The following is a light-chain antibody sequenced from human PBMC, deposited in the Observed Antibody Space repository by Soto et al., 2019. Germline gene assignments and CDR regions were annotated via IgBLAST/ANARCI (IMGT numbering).Light chain of an antibody. CDR3: QQYYGAPWT. V-gene: IGKV4-1*01. CDR1: QSVLYSSYNKNY. J-gene: IGKJ1*01. Sequence: DIVMTQSPDSLAVSLGERATINCKSSQSVLYSSYNKNYFAWYQQKPGQPPQLLIYWASTRESVVPDRVSGSGSGTDFTLTISSLQAEDVAVYSCQQYYGAPWTFGQGTKVEIK. CDR2: WAS.